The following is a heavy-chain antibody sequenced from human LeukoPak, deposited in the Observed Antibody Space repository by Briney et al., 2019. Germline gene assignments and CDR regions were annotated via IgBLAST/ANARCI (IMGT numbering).Heavy chain of an antibody. CDR2: INPSGGST. D-gene: IGHD3-3*01. Sequence: ASVKVSCKASGYTFTSYYMHWVRQAPGQGLEWMGIINPSGGSTSYAQKFQGRVTMTRNTSISTAYMELSSLRSEDTAVYYCARGDYSRYYDFWSGLNWFDPWGQGTLVTVSS. J-gene: IGHJ5*02. CDR3: ARGDYSRYYDFWSGLNWFDP. CDR1: GYTFTSYY. V-gene: IGHV1-46*01.